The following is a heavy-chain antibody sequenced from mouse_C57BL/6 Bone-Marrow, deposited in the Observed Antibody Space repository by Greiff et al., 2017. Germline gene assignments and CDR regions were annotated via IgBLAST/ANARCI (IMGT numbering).Heavy chain of an antibody. V-gene: IGHV14-4*01. CDR2: IDPENGDT. CDR1: GFNIKDDY. D-gene: IGHD1-1*01. CDR3: TTRAVPRG. Sequence: EVQLQQSGAELVRPGASVKLSCTASGFNIKDDYMHWVKQRPEQGLEWIGWIDPENGDTEYASKVQGKATITADTSSNTAYLQLSSLTSEDTAVYYCTTRAVPRGWGQGTTLTVSS. J-gene: IGHJ2*01.